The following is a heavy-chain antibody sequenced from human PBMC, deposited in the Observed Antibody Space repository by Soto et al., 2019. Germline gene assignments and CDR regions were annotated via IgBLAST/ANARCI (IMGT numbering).Heavy chain of an antibody. J-gene: IGHJ4*02. D-gene: IGHD1-26*01. CDR3: AHIGVGTTYLCDY. CDR2: IYWDDDK. Sequence: QITLKESGPTLVKPTQTLTLTCTFSGFSLSTSGVGVGWLRQPPRKALEWLAAIYWDDDKRYSPSLESRLTITKDTSKTQVFLIMTNMDPVDTATYYCAHIGVGTTYLCDYWGQGTLITVSS. CDR1: GFSLSTSGVG. V-gene: IGHV2-5*02.